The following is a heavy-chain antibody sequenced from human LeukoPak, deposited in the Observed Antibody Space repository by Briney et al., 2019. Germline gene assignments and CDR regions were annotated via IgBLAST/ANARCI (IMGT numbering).Heavy chain of an antibody. J-gene: IGHJ4*02. CDR2: IYYSGST. D-gene: IGHD3-16*01. Sequence: PSETLSLTCTVSGGSISSSSYYWGWIRQPPGKGLEWIGSIYYSGSTYYNPSLKSRVTISVDTSKNQFSLKLSSVTAADTAVYYCARGPGFVMITSPFDYWGQGTLVTVSS. V-gene: IGHV4-39*07. CDR3: ARGPGFVMITSPFDY. CDR1: GGSISSSSYY.